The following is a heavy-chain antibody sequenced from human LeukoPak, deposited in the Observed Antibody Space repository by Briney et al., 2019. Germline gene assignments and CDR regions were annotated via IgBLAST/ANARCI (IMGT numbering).Heavy chain of an antibody. J-gene: IGHJ4*02. CDR2: ISSSGSTI. CDR1: GFTFSDYY. V-gene: IGHV3-11*01. D-gene: IGHD2-21*02. CDR3: ARDGVVVTARGYYFDY. Sequence: GGSLRLSCAASGFTFSDYYMSWIRQAPGKGLEWVSYISSSGSTIYYADPVKGRFTISRDNAKNPLYLQMNSLRAEDTAVYYCARDGVVVTARGYYFDYWGQGTLVTVSS.